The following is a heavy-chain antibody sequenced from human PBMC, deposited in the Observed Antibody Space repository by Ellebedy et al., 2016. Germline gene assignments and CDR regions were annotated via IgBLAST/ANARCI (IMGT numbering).Heavy chain of an antibody. D-gene: IGHD3-16*02. Sequence: GSLRLXXIVSGGSISSYYWSWIRQPPGKGLEWIGYIYHSGSTNYNPSLKSRVTISVDTSKNQFSLKLSSVTAADTAVYYCARGVYDYVWGSYRNWYFDLWGRGTLVTVSS. J-gene: IGHJ2*01. CDR2: IYHSGST. V-gene: IGHV4-59*01. CDR3: ARGVYDYVWGSYRNWYFDL. CDR1: GGSISSYY.